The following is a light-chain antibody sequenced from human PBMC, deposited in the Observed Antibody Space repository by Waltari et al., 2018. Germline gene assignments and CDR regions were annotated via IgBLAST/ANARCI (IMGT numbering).Light chain of an antibody. CDR3: QHYVRLPAT. CDR2: GTS. CDR1: QSVSRAF. Sequence: EIVLTQSPGTLYLSPGERATLSCRASQSVSRAFAWYQQKPGKAPRLLIYGTSNRATGIPDRFSGSGSGTDFSLTISRLEPEDVAVYFCQHYVRLPATFGQGTKVEIK. V-gene: IGKV3-20*01. J-gene: IGKJ1*01.